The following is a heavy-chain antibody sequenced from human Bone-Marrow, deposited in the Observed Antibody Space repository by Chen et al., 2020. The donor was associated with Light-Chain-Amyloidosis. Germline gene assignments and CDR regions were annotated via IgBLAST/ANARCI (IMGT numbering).Heavy chain of an antibody. CDR3: ARHKGGKVVAAPYYFDY. J-gene: IGHJ4*02. Sequence: QLQLQESGPGLVKPSETLSLTCTVSGGSISSSSYYWGWIRQPPGKGLEWIGCIYYSGSTYYNPSLKSRVTISVDTSKNQFSLKLSSVTAADTAVYYCARHKGGKVVAAPYYFDYWGQGTLVTVSS. V-gene: IGHV4-39*01. CDR1: GGSISSSSYY. CDR2: IYYSGST. D-gene: IGHD2-15*01.